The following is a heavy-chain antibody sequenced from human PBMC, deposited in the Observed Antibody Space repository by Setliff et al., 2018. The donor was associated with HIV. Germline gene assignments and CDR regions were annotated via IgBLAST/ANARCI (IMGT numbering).Heavy chain of an antibody. J-gene: IGHJ4*02. CDR3: ARMSADIPLGD. D-gene: IGHD3-16*01. Sequence: VASVKVSCKISGYTLTEVSMHWVRQAPGQGLEWMGGIIPVFGSGNYAERFQPRLTITADASTSTVYMELSSLRSDDTAVYYCARMSADIPLGDWGRGTLVTVSS. V-gene: IGHV1-69*13. CDR1: GYTLTEVS. CDR2: IIPVFGSG.